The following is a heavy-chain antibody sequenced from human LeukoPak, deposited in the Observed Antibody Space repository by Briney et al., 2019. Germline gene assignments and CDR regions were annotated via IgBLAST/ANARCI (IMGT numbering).Heavy chain of an antibody. D-gene: IGHD1-1*01. CDR1: GGTFSSYA. CDR3: ASPRRSVPGPLRIRHAFDI. J-gene: IGHJ3*02. Sequence: GASVKVSCKASGGTFSSYAISWVRQAPGQGLEWMGGIIPIFGTANYAQKFQGRVTITTDESTSTAYMGLSSLRSEDTAVYYCASPRRSVPGPLRIRHAFDIWGQGTMVTVSS. CDR2: IIPIFGTA. V-gene: IGHV1-69*05.